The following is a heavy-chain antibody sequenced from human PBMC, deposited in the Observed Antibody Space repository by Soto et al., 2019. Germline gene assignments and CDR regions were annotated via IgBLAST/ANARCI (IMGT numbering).Heavy chain of an antibody. V-gene: IGHV3-66*01. CDR1: GFTVSSNY. D-gene: IGHD4-17*01. CDR2: IYSGGST. Sequence: GGSLRLSCAASGFTVSSNYMSWVRQAPGKGLEWVSVIYSGGSTYYADSVKGRFTISRDNSKNTLYLQMNSLRAEDTAVYYCARARAYGDYKGRDYWGQGTLVTVSS. CDR3: ARARAYGDYKGRDY. J-gene: IGHJ4*02.